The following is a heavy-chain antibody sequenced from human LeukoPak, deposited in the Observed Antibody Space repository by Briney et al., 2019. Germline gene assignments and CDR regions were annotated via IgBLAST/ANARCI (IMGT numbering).Heavy chain of an antibody. V-gene: IGHV3-23*01. CDR3: AKDSGHDGYAFDI. CDR2: ISGSGGST. CDR1: GFTFSSYA. D-gene: IGHD5-24*01. J-gene: IGHJ3*02. Sequence: GGSLRLSCAASGFTFSSYAMSWVRQAPGKGLEWVSGISGSGGSTYYADSVKGRFTISRDNSKNTLYLQMNSLKAEDTAVYYCAKDSGHDGYAFDIWGPGTMVTVSS.